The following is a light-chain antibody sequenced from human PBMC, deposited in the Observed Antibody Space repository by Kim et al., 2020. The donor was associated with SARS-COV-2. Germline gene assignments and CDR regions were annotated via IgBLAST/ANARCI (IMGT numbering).Light chain of an antibody. Sequence: SPGQTARITCSGHALPKKYAYWYQQKSGQAPVLVIYEDSKRPSGIPERFSGSSSGTMATLTISGAQVEDEADYYCYSTDSSGNHRVFGGGTKLTVL. CDR1: ALPKKY. CDR3: YSTDSSGNHRV. CDR2: EDS. J-gene: IGLJ3*02. V-gene: IGLV3-10*01.